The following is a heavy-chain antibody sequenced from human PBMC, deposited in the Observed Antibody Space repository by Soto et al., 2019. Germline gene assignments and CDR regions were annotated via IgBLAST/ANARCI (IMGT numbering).Heavy chain of an antibody. V-gene: IGHV3-74*02. J-gene: IGHJ6*03. Sequence: VQLVESGGGLVQPGGSLRLSCAASGFTFSNYWMYWVRQAPGKGLEWVSRINSDGSVSSYADSVKGRLTISRDNVKHTLYLPMDSLRAEDTAVYYCARGDCVGGTCYSLAGSFYYYMDVWGKGTTVTVFS. CDR3: ARGDCVGGTCYSLAGSFYYYMDV. CDR1: GFTFSNYW. CDR2: INSDGSVS. D-gene: IGHD2-15*01.